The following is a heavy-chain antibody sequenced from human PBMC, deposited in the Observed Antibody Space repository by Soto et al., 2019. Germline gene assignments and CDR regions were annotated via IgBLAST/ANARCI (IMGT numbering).Heavy chain of an antibody. CDR3: AKDRVLRFLEWLLGGMDV. V-gene: IGHV3-30*18. J-gene: IGHJ6*02. CDR1: GFTFSSYG. Sequence: GGSLRLSCAASGFTFSSYGMHWVRQAPGKGLEWVAVISYDGSNKYYADSVKGRFTISRDNSKNTLYLQMNSLRAEDTAVYYCAKDRVLRFLEWLLGGMDVWGQGTTVTVSS. CDR2: ISYDGSNK. D-gene: IGHD3-3*01.